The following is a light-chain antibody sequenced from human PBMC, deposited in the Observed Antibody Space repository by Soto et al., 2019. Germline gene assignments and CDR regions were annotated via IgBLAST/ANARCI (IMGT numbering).Light chain of an antibody. V-gene: IGKV1-39*01. Sequence: DIEMTQSQSSLSASVGDRVTITCRASQSISIYLNWYQQKPGKAPKLLIYAASSLQSGVPSRFSGSGSGADFTLTISSLQREDFATYYCQQSYTTPFTFGQGTLLEI. CDR3: QQSYTTPFT. CDR2: AAS. CDR1: QSISIY. J-gene: IGKJ5*01.